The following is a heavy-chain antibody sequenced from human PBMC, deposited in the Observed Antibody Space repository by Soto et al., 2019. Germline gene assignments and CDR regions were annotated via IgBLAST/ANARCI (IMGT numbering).Heavy chain of an antibody. CDR3: TRDASRDSSARGWFDP. J-gene: IGHJ5*02. Sequence: GGSLRLSCAASGFTFRSFTMNWVRQAPGKGLEWVSTISSNSAYIYYTDALRGRFTISRDNAKSSLHLQMNSLRAEDKAVYYCTRDASRDSSARGWFDPWGPGTLVTVSS. V-gene: IGHV3-21*01. D-gene: IGHD6-13*01. CDR2: ISSNSAYI. CDR1: GFTFRSFT.